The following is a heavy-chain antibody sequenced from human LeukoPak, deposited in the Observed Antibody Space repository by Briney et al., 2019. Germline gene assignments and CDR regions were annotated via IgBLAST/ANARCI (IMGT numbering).Heavy chain of an antibody. J-gene: IGHJ6*03. V-gene: IGHV3-23*01. CDR1: GFTFSSYA. D-gene: IGHD6-19*01. CDR2: ISGSGGST. Sequence: GGSLRLSCAASGFTFSSYAMSWVRQAPGKGLEWVSAISGSGGSTYYADSVKGRFTISRDNSKNTLYLQMNSLRAEDTAVYYCARSSIAVAGTYYYYYMDVWGKGTTVTVSS. CDR3: ARSSIAVAGTYYYYYMDV.